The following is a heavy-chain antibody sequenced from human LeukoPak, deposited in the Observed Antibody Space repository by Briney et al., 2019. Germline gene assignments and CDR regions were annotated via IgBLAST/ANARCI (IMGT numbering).Heavy chain of an antibody. CDR2: IYYSGST. Sequence: PSETLSLTCTVSGGSISSYYWSWIRQPPGKGLEWIGYIYYSGSTNYNPSLKSRVTISVDTSKNQFSLKLSSVTAADTAVYYCAREIPAWGYFDYWGQGTLVTVSS. V-gene: IGHV4-59*12. D-gene: IGHD3-16*01. J-gene: IGHJ4*02. CDR1: GGSISSYY. CDR3: AREIPAWGYFDY.